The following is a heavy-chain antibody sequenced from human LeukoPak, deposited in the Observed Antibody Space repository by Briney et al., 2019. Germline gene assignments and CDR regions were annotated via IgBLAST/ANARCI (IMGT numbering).Heavy chain of an antibody. CDR3: ARSSYGSGTPYYYGMDV. CDR1: GGFINKDC. V-gene: IGHV4-59*08. CDR2: IYYSGST. D-gene: IGHD3-10*01. Sequence: PSETLSLTCTVSGGFINKDCWSWIRQPPGKGLEWVGNIYYSGSTNYNASLRSRVTISVDTSKSQFSLNLSSVTAADTAVYYCARSSYGSGTPYYYGMDVWGQGTTVTVSS. J-gene: IGHJ6*02.